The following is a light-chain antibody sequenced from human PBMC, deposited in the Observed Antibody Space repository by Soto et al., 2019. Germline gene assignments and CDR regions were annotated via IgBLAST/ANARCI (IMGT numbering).Light chain of an antibody. CDR1: SSDVGGYNY. CDR2: EVS. Sequence: QSALTQPPSASGSPGQSVTISCTGTSSDVGGYNYISWYQQHPGKAPKLIIYEVSKRPSGVPDRFSGSKSGNTASLTVSGLQAEDEDDYYCSSYAGSNIVVFGGGTKLTVL. J-gene: IGLJ2*01. V-gene: IGLV2-8*01. CDR3: SSYAGSNIVV.